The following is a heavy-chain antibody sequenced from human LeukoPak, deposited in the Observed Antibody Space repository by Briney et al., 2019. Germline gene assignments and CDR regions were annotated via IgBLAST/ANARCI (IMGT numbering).Heavy chain of an antibody. CDR2: ISYDGSNK. J-gene: IGHJ4*02. D-gene: IGHD2-2*01. Sequence: GGSLRLSCAASGFTFSSYAMHWVRQAPGKGLEWVAVISYDGSNKYYADSVKGRFTISRDNSKNTLYLQMNSLRAEDTAVYYCARDLCSSTSCRTFDYWGQGTLVTVSS. CDR3: ARDLCSSTSCRTFDY. V-gene: IGHV3-30-3*01. CDR1: GFTFSSYA.